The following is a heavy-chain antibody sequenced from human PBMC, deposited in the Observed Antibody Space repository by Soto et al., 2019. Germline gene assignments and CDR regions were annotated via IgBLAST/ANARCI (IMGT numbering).Heavy chain of an antibody. CDR1: GDSVSGSCW. CDR2: IYHTEIT. CDR3: ARYDFGTFDN. J-gene: IGHJ4*02. V-gene: IGHV4-4*02. Sequence: SETLSRTWAVSGDSVSGSCWWTLFRQPPGKGLEWIGEIYHTEITNYAPSLKSRVTISLDKSMNQFSLRFNSVTPADTAVYYCARYDFGTFDNWGQGIRVTVSS. D-gene: IGHD4-17*01.